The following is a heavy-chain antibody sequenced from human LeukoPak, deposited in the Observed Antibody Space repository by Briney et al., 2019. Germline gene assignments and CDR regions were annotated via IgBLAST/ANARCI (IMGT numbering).Heavy chain of an antibody. V-gene: IGHV3-30*02. J-gene: IGHJ4*02. CDR3: VKRTTDYYYYDY. CDR2: IWYDGSNK. CDR1: GFTFSNYG. Sequence: PGGSLRLSCAASGFTFSNYGMHWVRQAPGKGLEWVAVIWYDGSNKNYADTVKGRFTISRDNSKNTLYLQTSSLRAEDTAVYYCVKRTTDYYYYDYWGRGTLVTVSS. D-gene: IGHD3-9*01.